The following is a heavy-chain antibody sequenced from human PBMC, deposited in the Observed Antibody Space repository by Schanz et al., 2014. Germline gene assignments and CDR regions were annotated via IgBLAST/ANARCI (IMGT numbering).Heavy chain of an antibody. CDR1: GYTFTSYD. CDR2: MNPNSGNP. CDR3: ARGRTFGY. J-gene: IGHJ4*02. V-gene: IGHV1-8*01. Sequence: QVQLIQSGAEAKKPGASVKVSCTASGYTFTSYDINWVRQAPGQGLEWLGWMNPNSGNPGFAQKFRGRVTMTRNTSMSTAYIELHILTSEDTAVYYCARGRTFGYWGQGTLVTVAS.